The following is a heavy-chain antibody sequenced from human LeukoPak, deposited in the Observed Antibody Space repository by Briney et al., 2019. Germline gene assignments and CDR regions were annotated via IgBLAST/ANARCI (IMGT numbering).Heavy chain of an antibody. CDR1: GFTFDDYA. D-gene: IGHD5-18*01. CDR2: ISWNSGSI. CDR3: AKDNSYGYLDYFDY. J-gene: IGHJ4*02. V-gene: IGHV3-9*01. Sequence: GRSLRLSCAASGFTFDDYAMHWVQHAPGKGLEWVSGISWNSGSIGYADSVKGRFTISRDNAKNSLYLQMNSLRAEDTALYYCAKDNSYGYLDYFDYWGQGTLVTVSS.